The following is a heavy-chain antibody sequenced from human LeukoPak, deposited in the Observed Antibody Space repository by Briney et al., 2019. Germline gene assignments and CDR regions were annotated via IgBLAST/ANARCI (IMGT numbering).Heavy chain of an antibody. J-gene: IGHJ4*02. V-gene: IGHV1-8*01. CDR1: GYTFTSYD. Sequence: ASVKVSCKASGYTFTSYDINWVRQATGQGLEWMGWMNPNSGNTGYAQKFHGRVTMTRNTSISTAYMELSSLRSEDTAVYYCARGPYYDSSGYYYAEGYWGQGTLVTVSS. CDR3: ARGPYYDSSGYYYAEGY. D-gene: IGHD3-22*01. CDR2: MNPNSGNT.